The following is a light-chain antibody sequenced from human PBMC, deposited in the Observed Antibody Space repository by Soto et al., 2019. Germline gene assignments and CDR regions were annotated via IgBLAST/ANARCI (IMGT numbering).Light chain of an antibody. CDR2: GAS. J-gene: IGKJ4*01. V-gene: IGKV3-15*01. Sequence: EIVMTQSTATLSVSQGERATLSCRASESVSSNLAWYQQKPGQAPRLLIYGASTRATGIPARFSGSGSGTEFTLTISSLQSEDFAVYYCQHYNKWPLTFGGGTKVEIK. CDR1: ESVSSN. CDR3: QHYNKWPLT.